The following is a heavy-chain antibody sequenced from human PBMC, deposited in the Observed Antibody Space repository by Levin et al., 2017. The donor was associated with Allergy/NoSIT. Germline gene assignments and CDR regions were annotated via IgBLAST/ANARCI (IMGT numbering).Heavy chain of an antibody. CDR3: ARNGGSANFS. CDR1: GASISSNDW. Sequence: SETLSLTCTVSGASISSNDWWNWVRQPPGKGLEWIGEIHHSGIAHYKPSLKSRVSISLDKSKNQFSLRLNSVTATDTAVSYCARNGGSANFSWGQGTLVTVSA. J-gene: IGHJ5*02. CDR2: IHHSGIA. D-gene: IGHD3-10*01. V-gene: IGHV4-4*02.